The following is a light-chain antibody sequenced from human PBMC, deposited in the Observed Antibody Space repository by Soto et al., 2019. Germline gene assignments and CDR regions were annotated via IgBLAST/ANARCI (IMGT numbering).Light chain of an antibody. Sequence: EIVLKQSPGTLSLSPGERATLSCRASQSVSSNLAWYQQKPGQAPRLLIYGASTRATGIPARFSGSGSGTEFTLTISSLQSEDFAVYYCQQYNNWPLTFGGGTKVDIK. CDR1: QSVSSN. CDR3: QQYNNWPLT. CDR2: GAS. V-gene: IGKV3-15*01. J-gene: IGKJ4*01.